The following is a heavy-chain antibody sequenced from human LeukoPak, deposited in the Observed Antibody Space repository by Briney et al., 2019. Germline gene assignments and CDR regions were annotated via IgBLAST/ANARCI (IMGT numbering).Heavy chain of an antibody. CDR2: IYSGGST. Sequence: GGSLRLSCAASGFTVNNNYMSWVRQAPGKGLEWVSIIYSGGSTYYADSVKGRFAISRDNSKNTLYLQMNSLRAEDTAVYYCARDPRVGTASPFWGQGTLVTVSS. V-gene: IGHV3-53*01. D-gene: IGHD5-18*01. CDR1: GFTVNNNY. J-gene: IGHJ4*02. CDR3: ARDPRVGTASPF.